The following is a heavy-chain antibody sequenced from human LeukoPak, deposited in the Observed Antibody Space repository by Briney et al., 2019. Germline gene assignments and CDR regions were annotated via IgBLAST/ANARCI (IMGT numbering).Heavy chain of an antibody. V-gene: IGHV3-49*04. CDR1: GFTFSSYS. CDR2: IRSKAYGGTT. J-gene: IGHJ4*02. D-gene: IGHD1-14*01. CDR3: TNGLTMNPFDY. Sequence: SGGSLRLSCAASGFTFSSYSMSWVRQAPGKGLEWVGFIRSKAYGGTTEYAASVKGRFTISRDDSKSIAYLQMNSLKTEDTAFYYCTNGLTMNPFDYWGQGTLVTVSS.